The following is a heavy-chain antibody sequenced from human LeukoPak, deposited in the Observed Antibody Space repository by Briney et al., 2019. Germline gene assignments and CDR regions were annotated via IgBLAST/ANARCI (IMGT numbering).Heavy chain of an antibody. CDR2: IYYSGST. V-gene: IGHV4-59*01. Sequence: SETLSLTCTVSGGSISSYYWSWIRQPPGKGLEWIGYIYYSGSTNYNPSLKSRVTISVDTSKNQFSLKLSSVTAADPAVYYCARGKDSSGYWGQGTLVTVSS. J-gene: IGHJ4*02. D-gene: IGHD6-19*01. CDR3: ARGKDSSGY. CDR1: GGSISSYY.